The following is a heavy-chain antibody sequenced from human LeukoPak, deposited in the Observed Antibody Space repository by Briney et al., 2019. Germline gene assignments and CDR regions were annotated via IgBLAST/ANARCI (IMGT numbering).Heavy chain of an antibody. V-gene: IGHV3-23*01. CDR2: ISGSGGST. CDR1: GFTFSSYA. CDR3: AKRGIAVAGTVY. J-gene: IGHJ4*02. Sequence: GGSLRPSCAASGFTFSSYAMSWVRRAPGKGLEWVSAISGSGGSTYYADSVKGRFTISRDNSKNTLYLQMNSLTAEDTAVYYCAKRGIAVAGTVYWGQGTLVTVSS. D-gene: IGHD6-19*01.